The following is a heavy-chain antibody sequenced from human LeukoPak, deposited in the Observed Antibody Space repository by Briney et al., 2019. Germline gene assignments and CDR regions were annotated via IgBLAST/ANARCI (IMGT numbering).Heavy chain of an antibody. Sequence: ASVKVSCKASGGTFSSYAISWVRQAPGQGLEWMGGIIPIFGTANYAQKLQGRDTMTTDTSTSTAYMELRSLRSDDTAVYYCASPIYYFDYWGQGTLVTVSS. CDR1: GGTFSSYA. CDR2: IIPIFGTA. J-gene: IGHJ4*02. CDR3: ASPIYYFDY. V-gene: IGHV1-69*05. D-gene: IGHD3-9*01.